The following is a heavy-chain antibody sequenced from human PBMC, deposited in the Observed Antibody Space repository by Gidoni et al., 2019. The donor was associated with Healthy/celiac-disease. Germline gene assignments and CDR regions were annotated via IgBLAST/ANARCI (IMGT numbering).Heavy chain of an antibody. J-gene: IGHJ4*02. Sequence: EVQLLESGRGLVQPGGSLRLSCAASGLPLSSYAMSWVRQAPGKGLEWVSAISGSGGSTYYADSVKGRFTISRDNSKNTLYLQMNSLRAEDTAVYYCAKEYSGYPYYFDYWGQGTLVTVSS. CDR1: GLPLSSYA. V-gene: IGHV3-23*01. CDR3: AKEYSGYPYYFDY. CDR2: ISGSGGST. D-gene: IGHD5-12*01.